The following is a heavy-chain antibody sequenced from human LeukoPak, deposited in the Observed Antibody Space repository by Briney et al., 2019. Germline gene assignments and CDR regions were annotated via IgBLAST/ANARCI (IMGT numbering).Heavy chain of an antibody. CDR1: GFTFSSYW. CDR2: IKQDVSEK. D-gene: IGHD3-10*02. J-gene: IGHJ6*03. CDR3: AKEACSGTYCIYYFMDV. Sequence: GGSLRLSCAASGFTFSSYWMSWVRQAPGKGLEWVANIKQDVSEKYYVDSVKGRFTISRDNAKNSLYLQLNGLRAEDTAVYYCAKEACSGTYCIYYFMDVWGKGTMVTVSS. V-gene: IGHV3-7*01.